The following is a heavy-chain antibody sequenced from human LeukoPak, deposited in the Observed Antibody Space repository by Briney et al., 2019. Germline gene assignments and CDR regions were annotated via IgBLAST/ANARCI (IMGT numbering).Heavy chain of an antibody. D-gene: IGHD3-10*01. CDR1: GFTLSSYG. Sequence: GGSLRLSCAASGFTLSSYGMHWVRQAPGKGLEWVAFIRYDGSNKYYADSVKGRFTISRDNSKNTLYLQMNSLRAEDTAVYYCAKGDDGSGSYPDYWGQGTLVTVSS. CDR3: AKGDDGSGSYPDY. CDR2: IRYDGSNK. V-gene: IGHV3-30*02. J-gene: IGHJ4*02.